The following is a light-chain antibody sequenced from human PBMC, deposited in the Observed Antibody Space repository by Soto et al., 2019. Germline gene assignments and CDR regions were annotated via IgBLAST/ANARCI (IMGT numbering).Light chain of an antibody. CDR3: QSTDGTGSLYV. V-gene: IGLV3-25*03. CDR1: ALPKKY. Sequence: SYELTQSPSVSVSPGQTASITCSGAALPKKYVYWYQLRPRQAPLLIVYKDNERHSGIPERFSGSISWPTATLTSSGVQSEDVADYYCQSTDGTGSLYVFGGGTKVTAL. J-gene: IGLJ1*01. CDR2: KDN.